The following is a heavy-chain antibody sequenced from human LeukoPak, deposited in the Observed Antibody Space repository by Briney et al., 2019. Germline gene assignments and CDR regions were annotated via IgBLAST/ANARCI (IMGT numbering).Heavy chain of an antibody. CDR2: IYYSGST. V-gene: IGHV4-59*01. CDR3: ASGGYYDSSGYYIVQFDY. Sequence: KPSETLSLTCTVSVGSISSYYLSWVRQPRGKGLEWIGYIYYSGSTNYNPSLKSRVTISVDTSKNQFSLKLSSVTAADTAVYYCASGGYYDSSGYYIVQFDYWGQGTLVTVSS. J-gene: IGHJ4*02. CDR1: VGSISSYY. D-gene: IGHD3-22*01.